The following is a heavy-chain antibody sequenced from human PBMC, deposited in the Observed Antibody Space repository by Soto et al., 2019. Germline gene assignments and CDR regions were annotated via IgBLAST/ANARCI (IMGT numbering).Heavy chain of an antibody. V-gene: IGHV4-30-4*01. Sequence: SETLSLSCAVSGGSISSGEYYWTWIRQPPGKGLEWIGYISYSGSTHYSPSLKSRVTISVDTSKNQFSLKLSSVTAADTAVYYCARERPDGSRLDPWGQGTLVTVSS. CDR2: ISYSGST. D-gene: IGHD6-13*01. CDR3: ARERPDGSRLDP. J-gene: IGHJ5*02. CDR1: GGSISSGEYY.